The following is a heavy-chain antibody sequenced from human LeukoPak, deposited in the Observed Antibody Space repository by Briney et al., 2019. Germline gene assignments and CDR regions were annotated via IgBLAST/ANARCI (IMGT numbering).Heavy chain of an antibody. J-gene: IGHJ5*02. CDR3: AAVGYSVRGDEGNWFDP. Sequence: GASVKVSCKASGYSFTNYDINWVRQATGQGLEWMGWMNPKSGDTGYSQKLQGRVTMTTDTSTSTAYMELRSLRSDDTAVYYCAAVGYSVRGDEGNWFDPWGQGTLVTVSS. D-gene: IGHD3-10*01. V-gene: IGHV1-8*02. CDR1: GYSFTNYD. CDR2: MNPKSGDT.